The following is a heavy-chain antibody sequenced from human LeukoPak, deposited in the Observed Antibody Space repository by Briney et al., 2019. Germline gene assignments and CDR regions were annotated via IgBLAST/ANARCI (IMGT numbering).Heavy chain of an antibody. Sequence: ASVKVSCKASGYTFTSYDINWVRQATGQGLEWMGWMNPNSGNTAYAQKFQGRVTISRNTSISTVYMEVSRLTSEDTAVYYCAREDYYGSGSNDYWGQGTMVTVSS. CDR1: GYTFTSYD. D-gene: IGHD3-22*01. J-gene: IGHJ4*02. CDR2: MNPNSGNT. V-gene: IGHV1-8*01. CDR3: AREDYYGSGSNDY.